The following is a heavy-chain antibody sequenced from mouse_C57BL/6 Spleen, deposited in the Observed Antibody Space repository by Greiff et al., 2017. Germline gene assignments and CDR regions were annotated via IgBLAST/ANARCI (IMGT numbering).Heavy chain of an antibody. CDR1: GYAFTNYL. Sequence: VQLQESGAELVRPGTSVKVSCKASGYAFTNYLIEWVKQRPGQGLEWIGVINPGSGGTNYNEKFKGKATLTADKSSSTAYMQLSSLTSEDSAVYFCARDWDVWFAYWGQGTLVTVSA. D-gene: IGHD4-1*01. CDR2: INPGSGGT. J-gene: IGHJ3*01. CDR3: ARDWDVWFAY. V-gene: IGHV1-54*01.